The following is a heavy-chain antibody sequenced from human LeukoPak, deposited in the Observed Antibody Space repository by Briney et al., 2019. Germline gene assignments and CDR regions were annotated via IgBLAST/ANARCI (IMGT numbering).Heavy chain of an antibody. CDR1: GGSISSYY. CDR2: IYYSGST. V-gene: IGHV4-59*12. J-gene: IGHJ5*02. CDR3: ARGLPPLPT. Sequence: PSETLSLTCTVSGGSISSYYWSWIRQPPGKGLEWIGYIYYSGSTNYNPSLKSRVTISVDTSKKQFSLKLTSVTAADSGLYHCARGLPPLPTWGQGSLVTVSS.